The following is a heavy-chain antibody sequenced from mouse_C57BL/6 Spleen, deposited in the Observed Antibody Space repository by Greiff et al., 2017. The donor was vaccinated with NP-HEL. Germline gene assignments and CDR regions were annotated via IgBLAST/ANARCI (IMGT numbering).Heavy chain of an antibody. CDR2: INPSIGGT. D-gene: IGHD1-1*01. V-gene: IGHV1-42*01. Sequence: QLQQSGPELVKPGASVKISCKASGYSFTGYYMNWVKQSPEKSLEWIGEINPSIGGTTYNQKFKAKATLTVDKSSSTAYMQLKSLTSEDSAVYYCASYGSSYVGDYWGQGTTLTVSS. CDR1: GYSFTGYY. CDR3: ASYGSSYVGDY. J-gene: IGHJ2*01.